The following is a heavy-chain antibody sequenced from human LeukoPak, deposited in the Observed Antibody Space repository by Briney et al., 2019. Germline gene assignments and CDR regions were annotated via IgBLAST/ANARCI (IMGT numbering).Heavy chain of an antibody. D-gene: IGHD2-2*01. CDR3: ARARYSTRWQSDFDY. CDR2: FDPEDGET. CDR1: GHTLTELS. J-gene: IGHJ4*02. Sequence: VSVKVSCKVSGHTLTELSMHWVRQAPGKGLEWMGGFDPEDGETIYAQKFQGRVTMTEDTSTDTAYMELSSLRSEDTAVYYCARARYSTRWQSDFDYWGQGTLVTVSS. V-gene: IGHV1-24*01.